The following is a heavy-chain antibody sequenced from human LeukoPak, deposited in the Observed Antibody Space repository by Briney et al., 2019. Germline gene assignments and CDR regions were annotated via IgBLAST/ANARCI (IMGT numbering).Heavy chain of an antibody. Sequence: KPSDTLSLTCSVSGGSIRNKSYYGAWIRRPPGKGLEWIGNIYYNGDTHTNASLKSRVTQSVETSRNHFSLKLRSATAADTAVYYCARLLYDFGDHYIDFWGQGTLVTVSS. CDR3: ARLLYDFGDHYIDF. D-gene: IGHD4-17*01. CDR2: IYYNGDT. V-gene: IGHV4-39*02. J-gene: IGHJ4*02. CDR1: GGSIRNKSYY.